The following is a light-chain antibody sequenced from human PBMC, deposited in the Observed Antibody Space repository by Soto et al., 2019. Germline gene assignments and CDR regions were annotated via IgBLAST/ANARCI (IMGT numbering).Light chain of an antibody. V-gene: IGLV2-14*01. J-gene: IGLJ3*02. Sequence: QSALTQPASVSGSPGQSITISCTGTSSDVGGYNYVSWYQQHPGKAPKLMIYDVSTRPSGVSNRFSGSKSGNTASLTISGLQAEDEADYYCSSYTSNTPWVFGGGTQLTVL. CDR1: SSDVGGYNY. CDR2: DVS. CDR3: SSYTSNTPWV.